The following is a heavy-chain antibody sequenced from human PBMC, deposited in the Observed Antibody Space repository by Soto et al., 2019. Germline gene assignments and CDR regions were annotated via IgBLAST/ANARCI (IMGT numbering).Heavy chain of an antibody. CDR1: GFTFSSYD. CDR2: IGTAGDT. Sequence: GGSLRLSCAASGFTFSSYDMHWVRQATGKVLEWVSAIGTAGDTYYPGSVKGRFTISRHNSKNTLYLQMNSLRAEDTAVYYCARGGGYYYGSEVDVWGKGTTVTVSS. CDR3: ARGGGYYYGSEVDV. V-gene: IGHV3-13*01. D-gene: IGHD3-10*01. J-gene: IGHJ6*04.